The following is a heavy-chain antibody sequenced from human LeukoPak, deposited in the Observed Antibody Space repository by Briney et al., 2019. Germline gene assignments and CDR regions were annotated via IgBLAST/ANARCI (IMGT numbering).Heavy chain of an antibody. Sequence: SETLSLTCTVSGGSISSYYWSWIRQPAGRGLEWIGRIYTSGSTNYNPSLKSRVTMSVDTSKNQFSLKLSFVTAADTAVYYCARDGYYYDSSGYYYVSDYWGQGTLVTVSS. CDR2: IYTSGST. V-gene: IGHV4-4*07. D-gene: IGHD3-22*01. CDR3: ARDGYYYDSSGYYYVSDY. CDR1: GGSISSYY. J-gene: IGHJ4*02.